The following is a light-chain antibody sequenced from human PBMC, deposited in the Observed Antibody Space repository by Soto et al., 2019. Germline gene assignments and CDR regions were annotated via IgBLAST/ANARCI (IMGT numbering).Light chain of an antibody. J-gene: IGKJ2*01. CDR1: QRISSW. CDR2: KAS. V-gene: IGKV1-5*03. CDR3: QQFGSSIPHT. Sequence: DIQMTQSPSTLSASVGDRVTITCRASQRISSWLAWYQLKPGKAPNLLIYKASTLETGVPSRFSGSGSGTEFTLTISRLEPEDFGVYYCQQFGSSIPHTFGQGTKLEIK.